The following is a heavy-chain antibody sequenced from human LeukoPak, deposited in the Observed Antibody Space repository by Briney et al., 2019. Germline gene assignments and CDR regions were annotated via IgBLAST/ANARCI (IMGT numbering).Heavy chain of an antibody. D-gene: IGHD3-10*01. CDR1: GGSISSYY. CDR2: IYSSGST. Sequence: SETLSLTCTVSGGSISSYYWNWVRQPPGKGLEWIGNIYSSGSTDYNPSLKSRVTISLDTSKFQFSLRLNSVTAADTAVYYCARADPNASGYFYRFNWFDPWGQGALVTVSS. V-gene: IGHV4-59*01. CDR3: ARADPNASGYFYRFNWFDP. J-gene: IGHJ5*02.